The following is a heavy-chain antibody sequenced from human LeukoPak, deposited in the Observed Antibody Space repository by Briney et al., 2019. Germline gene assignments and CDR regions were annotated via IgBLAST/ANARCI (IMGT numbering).Heavy chain of an antibody. Sequence: PSETLSLTCTVSGGSISSGGYYWSWIRQPPGKGLEWIGYIYHNGSTYYNPSLKSRVTISVDRSKNQFSLKLSSVTAADTAVYYCARDLGGATPNWFDPWGQGTLVTVSS. V-gene: IGHV4-30-2*01. CDR1: GGSISSGGYY. D-gene: IGHD1-26*01. CDR2: IYHNGST. CDR3: ARDLGGATPNWFDP. J-gene: IGHJ5*02.